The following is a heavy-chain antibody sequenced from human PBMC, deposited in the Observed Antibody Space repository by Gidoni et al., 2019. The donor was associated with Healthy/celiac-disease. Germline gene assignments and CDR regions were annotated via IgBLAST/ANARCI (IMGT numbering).Heavy chain of an antibody. CDR2: IYYSGST. J-gene: IGHJ4*02. Sequence: QLQLQESGPGLVKPSETLSLTCTVSGGSISSSSYYWGWIRQPPGKGLEWIGSIYYSGSTYYNPSLKSRVTISVDTSKNQFSLKLSSVTAADTAVYYCARLFRYCSSTSCFDYWGQGTLVTVSS. CDR3: ARLFRYCSSTSCFDY. V-gene: IGHV4-39*01. D-gene: IGHD2-2*01. CDR1: GGSISSSSYY.